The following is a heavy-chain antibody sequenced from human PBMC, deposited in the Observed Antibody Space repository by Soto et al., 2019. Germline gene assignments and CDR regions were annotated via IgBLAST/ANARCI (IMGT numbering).Heavy chain of an antibody. V-gene: IGHV1-2*02. CDR3: AREVALRNGKWFDI. Sequence: QVQLVQSGTEVKKPGASVTVSCKASGYPFTVYYMHWLRQAPGQGLERMGWINPNSGVPNYAQKFQGRVTMTRDSSISTVYMELSNLRSDDAAVYYCAREVALRNGKWFDIWGQGTLATVSS. J-gene: IGHJ5*02. CDR1: GYPFTVYY. CDR2: INPNSGVP. D-gene: IGHD2-15*01.